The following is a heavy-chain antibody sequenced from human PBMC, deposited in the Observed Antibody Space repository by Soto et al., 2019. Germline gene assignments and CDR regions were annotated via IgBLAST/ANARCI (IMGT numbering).Heavy chain of an antibody. CDR3: AKQYRPPRSGSFSYNWFDP. V-gene: IGHV3-23*01. J-gene: IGHJ5*02. Sequence: LRLSCAASGFTFSSYAMSWVRQAPGKGLEWVSAISGSGGSTYYADSVKGRFTISRDNSKNTLYLQMNSLRAEDTAVYYCAKQYRPPRSGSFSYNWFDPWGQGTVVTSP. CDR2: ISGSGGST. CDR1: GFTFSSYA. D-gene: IGHD1-26*01.